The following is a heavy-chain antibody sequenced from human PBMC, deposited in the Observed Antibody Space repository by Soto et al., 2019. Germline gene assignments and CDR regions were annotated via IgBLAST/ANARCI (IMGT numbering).Heavy chain of an antibody. D-gene: IGHD3-22*01. CDR1: GGTFSSYA. CDR3: AREGPDSSRYSPFDY. V-gene: IGHV1-69*13. Sequence: GASLKVSCKASGGTFSSYAISWVRQAPGQGLEWMGGIIPIFGTANYAQKFQGRVTITADESTSTAYMELSSLRSEDTAVYYCAREGPDSSRYSPFDYWGQGTLVTVSS. CDR2: IIPIFGTA. J-gene: IGHJ4*02.